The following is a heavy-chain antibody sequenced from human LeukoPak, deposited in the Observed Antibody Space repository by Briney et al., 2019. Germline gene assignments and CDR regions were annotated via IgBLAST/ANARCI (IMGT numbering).Heavy chain of an antibody. Sequence: PSETLSLTCTVSGGSISSYYWSWIRQPPGKGLEWIGYIYYSGSTNYNPSLKSRVTISVDTSKNQFSLKLSSVTAADTAVYYCARRRIFGEIDYWGQGTLVTVSS. CDR2: IYYSGST. D-gene: IGHD3-3*01. CDR3: ARRRIFGEIDY. J-gene: IGHJ4*02. CDR1: GGSISSYY. V-gene: IGHV4-59*08.